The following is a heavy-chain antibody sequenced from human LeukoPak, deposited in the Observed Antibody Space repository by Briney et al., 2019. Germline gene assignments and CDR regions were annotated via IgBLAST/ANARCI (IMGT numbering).Heavy chain of an antibody. V-gene: IGHV3-23*01. D-gene: IGHD3-10*01. Sequence: GGSLRLSCAASGFTFSNYAMSWVRQAPGKGLEWVSTISGSGDYTYYADSVKGRFTISRDNSKNTLYLQMNSLRAEDTAVYYCAKVTYGSGTYGAFDSWGQGTLVTVSS. CDR3: AKVTYGSGTYGAFDS. CDR1: GFTFSNYA. CDR2: ISGSGDYT. J-gene: IGHJ4*02.